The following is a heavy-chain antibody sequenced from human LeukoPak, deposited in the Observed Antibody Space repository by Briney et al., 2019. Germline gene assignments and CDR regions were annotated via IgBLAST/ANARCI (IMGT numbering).Heavy chain of an antibody. CDR3: VRRYKDMVVVPAVFYFDY. CDR2: VYYSGST. D-gene: IGHD2-2*01. Sequence: PSETLSLTCNVSGASMGSDSYSWVWLRQPPGKALEWIGSVYYSGSTYYTPSLKSRVTISVDMSRNHFSLRLNSVAAADTAVYYCVRRYKDMVVVPAVFYFDYWGRGILVTVSS. CDR1: GASMGSDSYS. V-gene: IGHV4-39*02. J-gene: IGHJ4*02.